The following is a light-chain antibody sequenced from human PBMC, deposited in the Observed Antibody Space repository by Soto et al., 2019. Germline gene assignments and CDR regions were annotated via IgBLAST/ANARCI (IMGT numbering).Light chain of an antibody. V-gene: IGKV4-1*01. CDR2: WAS. J-gene: IGKJ1*01. Sequence: DIVMTQSPDSLAVSLGERATINSKSSQSVLYSSNNKNYLAWYQQKPGQPPKLLIYWASTRESGVPDRFSGSGSGTDFTLTISSLQAEDVAVYYCQQYYSTPLFGQGTKVEIK. CDR1: QSVLYSSNNKNY. CDR3: QQYYSTPL.